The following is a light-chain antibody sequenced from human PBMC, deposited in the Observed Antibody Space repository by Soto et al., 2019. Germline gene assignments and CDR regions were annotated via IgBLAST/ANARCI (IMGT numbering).Light chain of an antibody. CDR1: QTLSTNS. CDR2: AAS. CDR3: HQYGISP. J-gene: IGKJ4*01. Sequence: EIVLTQSPGTLSLSPGERATLSCRASQTLSTNSLAWYQQRLGQTPRLLIYAASTRDTDIPDRFNGSGSGTDFALTISRLEPEDFAVYYCHQYGISPFGGGTKVEIK. V-gene: IGKV3-20*01.